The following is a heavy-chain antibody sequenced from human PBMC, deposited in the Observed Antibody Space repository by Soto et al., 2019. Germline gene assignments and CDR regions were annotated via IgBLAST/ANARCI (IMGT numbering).Heavy chain of an antibody. CDR3: ARVITYDYDRSGWHPPAVFDC. CDR1: GYTFSDYY. D-gene: IGHD3-22*01. Sequence: ASVKVSCKASGYTFSDYYIHWVRQAPGQGLEWMGWIDPHSGATNYAQNFQGRVTMTTDTSITTAYMELSRLTSDDTAVYFCARVITYDYDRSGWHPPAVFDCWGRGTLVTVSS. CDR2: IDPHSGAT. J-gene: IGHJ4*02. V-gene: IGHV1-2*02.